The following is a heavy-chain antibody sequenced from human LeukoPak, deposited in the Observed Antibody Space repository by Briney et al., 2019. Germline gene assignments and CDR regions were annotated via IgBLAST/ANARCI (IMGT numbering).Heavy chain of an antibody. CDR2: IYHSGST. Sequence: NASETLSLTCTVSGYSISSGYYWGWIRQPPGKGLEWIGSIYHSGSTYYNPSLKSRVTISVDTSKNQFSLKLSSVTAADTAVYYCARYLGGCSGGTCFTNDAFDIWGQGTMVTVSS. V-gene: IGHV4-38-2*02. CDR1: GYSISSGYY. CDR3: ARYLGGCSGGTCFTNDAFDI. J-gene: IGHJ3*02. D-gene: IGHD2-15*01.